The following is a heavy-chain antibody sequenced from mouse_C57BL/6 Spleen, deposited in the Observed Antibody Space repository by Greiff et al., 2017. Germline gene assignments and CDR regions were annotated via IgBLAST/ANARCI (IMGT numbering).Heavy chain of an antibody. CDR2: IDPETGGT. J-gene: IGHJ4*01. D-gene: IGHD1-1*01. Sequence: VQLQQSGAELVRPGASVTLSCKASGYTFTDYEMHWVKQTPVHGLEWIGAIDPETGGTAYNQKFKGKAILTADKSSSTAYMELRSLTSEDSAVDYCTRRTVDYAMDYWGQGTSVTVSS. V-gene: IGHV1-15*01. CDR1: GYTFTDYE. CDR3: TRRTVDYAMDY.